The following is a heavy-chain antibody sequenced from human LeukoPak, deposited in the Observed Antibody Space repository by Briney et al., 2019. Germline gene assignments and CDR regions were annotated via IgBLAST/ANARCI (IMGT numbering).Heavy chain of an antibody. CDR1: GFTFSSYN. V-gene: IGHV3-21*04. CDR2: ITSDSRYM. D-gene: IGHD6-13*01. Sequence: GGSLSLSCAASGFTFSSYNMNWVRQAPGKGLEWVSSITSDSRYMYYADSVKGRFTISRDNAKNSLYLQMNSLRAEDTAVYSCAKGGGSSYYYYMDVWGKGTTVTISS. CDR3: AKGGGSSYYYYMDV. J-gene: IGHJ6*03.